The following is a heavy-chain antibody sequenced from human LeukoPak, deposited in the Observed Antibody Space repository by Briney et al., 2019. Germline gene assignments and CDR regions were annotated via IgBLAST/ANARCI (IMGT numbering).Heavy chain of an antibody. CDR3: AKDLSIHDALDI. J-gene: IGHJ3*02. Sequence: TGGSLRLSYAASGFTFDDYGMSWVRQAPGKGLEWVSGINWNGGSTGYADSVKGRFTISRDNAKNSLYLQMNSLRPEDTALYYCAKDLSIHDALDIWGQGTMVTVSS. D-gene: IGHD3-16*02. V-gene: IGHV3-20*03. CDR1: GFTFDDYG. CDR2: INWNGGST.